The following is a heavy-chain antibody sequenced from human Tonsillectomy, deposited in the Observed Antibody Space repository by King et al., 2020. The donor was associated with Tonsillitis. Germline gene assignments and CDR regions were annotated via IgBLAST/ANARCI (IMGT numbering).Heavy chain of an antibody. Sequence: VQLVESGSELKKPGASVKVSCKASGYTFTHYAMNWVRQAPGQGLEWMGWINTNAGNTGNPRYAQGFTGRFVLSLDTSASTAYLQISNLKAEDTAVYYCVRDDWGSDFWGQGALVTVSS. CDR3: VRDDWGSDF. CDR1: GYTFTHYA. D-gene: IGHD7-27*01. J-gene: IGHJ4*02. CDR2: INTNAGNTGNP. V-gene: IGHV7-4-1*02.